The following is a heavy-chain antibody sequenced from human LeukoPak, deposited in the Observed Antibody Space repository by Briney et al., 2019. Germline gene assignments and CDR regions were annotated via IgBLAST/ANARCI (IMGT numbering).Heavy chain of an antibody. CDR3: AREKSGSYFEH. CDR1: GFTFTSYI. Sequence: GGSLRLSCTASGFTFTSYIIHWVRQAPGKGLDWVAVVSNDGVRKYYAASVKGRMTISRDNSMNTVYLQMDSLRAEDTAVYYCAREKSGSYFEHWGQGALVTVSS. CDR2: VSNDGVRK. D-gene: IGHD1-26*01. V-gene: IGHV3-30-3*01. J-gene: IGHJ1*01.